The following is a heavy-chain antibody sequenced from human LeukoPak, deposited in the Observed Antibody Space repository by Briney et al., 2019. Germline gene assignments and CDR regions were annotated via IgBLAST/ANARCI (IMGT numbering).Heavy chain of an antibody. CDR1: GFTFSSYS. CDR2: ISKDGSNK. Sequence: GRSLRLSSVASGFTFSSYSMHWVRQAPGKGLEWVTYISKDGSNKYYIDSVKGRFTISRDNSKNTLYLQMNSLRAEDTAFYYCARDVDYDDEGGFDYWGQGTLVTVSS. J-gene: IGHJ4*02. V-gene: IGHV3-30*04. D-gene: IGHD4-17*01. CDR3: ARDVDYDDEGGFDY.